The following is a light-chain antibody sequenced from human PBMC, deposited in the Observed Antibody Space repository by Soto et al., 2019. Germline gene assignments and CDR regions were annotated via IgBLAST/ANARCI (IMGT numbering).Light chain of an antibody. J-gene: IGKJ1*01. Sequence: EIVLTQSPATLSLSLGDRATLSCTASQRVNIYLNWYQQKPGQAPTLLLYDTSVRATGIPARFSGSGSGTDFTLTISSVESEDFAIYYCQQRSSPPLTFGPGTRV. CDR1: QRVNIY. CDR3: QQRSSPPLT. V-gene: IGKV3-11*01. CDR2: DTS.